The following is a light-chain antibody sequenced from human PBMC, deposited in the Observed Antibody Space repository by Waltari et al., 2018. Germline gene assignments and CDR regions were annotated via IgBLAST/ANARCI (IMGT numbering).Light chain of an antibody. J-gene: IGLJ3*02. V-gene: IGLV1-40*01. CDR3: QSFDSNVRGGVV. Sequence: QSILTQPTSVSGAPGQRVTISCTGSSSNIGAGHDVHWYQAFPGTAPKPHIYGNNNRPSRVPDRFSGSQSGSSAALAINGLQAEDEADYYCQSFDSNVRGGVVFGGGTKVTVL. CDR2: GNN. CDR1: SSNIGAGHD.